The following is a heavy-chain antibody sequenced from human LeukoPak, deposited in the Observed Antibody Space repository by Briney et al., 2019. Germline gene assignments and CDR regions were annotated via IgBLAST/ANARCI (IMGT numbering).Heavy chain of an antibody. CDR2: IVVGSGNT. Sequence: SVKVSCKASGFTFTSSAMQWVRQARGQRLEWIGWIVVGSGNTNYAQKFQERVTITRDMSTSTAYMELSSLRSEDKAVYYCAAYCGGDCLNDYWGQGTLVTVSS. D-gene: IGHD2-21*01. CDR1: GFTFTSSA. J-gene: IGHJ4*02. V-gene: IGHV1-58*02. CDR3: AAYCGGDCLNDY.